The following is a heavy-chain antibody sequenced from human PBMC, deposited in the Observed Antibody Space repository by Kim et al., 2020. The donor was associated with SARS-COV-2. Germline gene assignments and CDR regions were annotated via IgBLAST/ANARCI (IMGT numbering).Heavy chain of an antibody. CDR3: TTDYERIGGLCDGETCSPASL. Sequence: GGSLRLFCAASGFTFTKVWLSWVRQAPGKGLECVGRIRSKADGGTADYAAPVKGRFTISRDDSKNTLYLQMNGLRAEDTAFYHCTTDYERIGGLCDGETCSPASLWGQGTLVTVSS. V-gene: IGHV3-15*01. J-gene: IGHJ4*02. CDR2: IRSKADGGTA. CDR1: GFTFTKVW. D-gene: IGHD2-21*01.